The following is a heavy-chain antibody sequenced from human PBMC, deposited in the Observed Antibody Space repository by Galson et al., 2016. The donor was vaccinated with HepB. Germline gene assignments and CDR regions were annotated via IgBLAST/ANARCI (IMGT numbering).Heavy chain of an antibody. J-gene: IGHJ4*02. CDR1: GFSLSTSGVG. Sequence: PALVKPTQTLTLTCTSSGFSLSTSGVGVAWIRQPPGKALEWLALVYWDNDKRYSPSLKTRLTITKDTSRNQVVLRMTNMDPVDTGTYYCAHRHALGYHFDYWGQGTLVTVSS. CDR2: VYWDNDK. CDR3: AHRHALGYHFDY. D-gene: IGHD3-16*01. V-gene: IGHV2-5*02.